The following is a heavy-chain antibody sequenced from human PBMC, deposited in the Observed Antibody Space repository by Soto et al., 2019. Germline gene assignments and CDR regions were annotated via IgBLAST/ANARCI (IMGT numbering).Heavy chain of an antibody. V-gene: IGHV1-18*01. CDR1: GYTFTSYG. D-gene: IGHD3-3*01. J-gene: IGHJ6*02. CDR2: ISAYNGNT. Sequence: ASVKVSCKASGYTFTSYGISWVRQAPGQGLEWMGWISAYNGNTNYAQKLQGRVTMTTDTSTSTAYMELRSLRSDDTAVYYCARVGYDFWSGPYYYGMDVWGQGTTVTVS. CDR3: ARVGYDFWSGPYYYGMDV.